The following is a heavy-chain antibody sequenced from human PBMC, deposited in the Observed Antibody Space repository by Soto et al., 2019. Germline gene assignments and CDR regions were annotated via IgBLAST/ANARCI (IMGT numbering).Heavy chain of an antibody. CDR1: GYTFTGYY. Sequence: SEKVSCKASGYTFTGYYMHWVRQAPGQGLEWMGWINPNSGGTNYAQKFQGWVTMTRDTSISTAYMELSRLRSDDTAVYYCAREGFSLTSPGGYYVMAFCGQGSTVIVSA. D-gene: IGHD1-20*01. V-gene: IGHV1-2*04. J-gene: IGHJ6*01. CDR2: INPNSGGT. CDR3: AREGFSLTSPGGYYVMAF.